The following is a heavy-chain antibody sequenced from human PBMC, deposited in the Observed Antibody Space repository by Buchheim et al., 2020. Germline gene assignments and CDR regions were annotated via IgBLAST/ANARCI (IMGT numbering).Heavy chain of an antibody. Sequence: QVQLVESGGGVVQPGRSLRLSCAASGFTFSSYGMHWVRQAPGKGLEWVAVISYDGSNKYYADSVKGRFTISRDNSKNTLYLQMNSLRAEDTAVYYCAKDGGVGPLNWFDPWGQGTL. V-gene: IGHV3-30*18. CDR1: GFTFSSYG. CDR3: AKDGGVGPLNWFDP. J-gene: IGHJ5*02. CDR2: ISYDGSNK. D-gene: IGHD1-26*01.